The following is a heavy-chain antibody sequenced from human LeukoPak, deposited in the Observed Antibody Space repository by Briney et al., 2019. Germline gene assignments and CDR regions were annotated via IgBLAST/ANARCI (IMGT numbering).Heavy chain of an antibody. CDR3: ARGLMTTADY. J-gene: IGHJ4*02. Sequence: GGSLRLSCAASGFTFSSCAMHWVRQAPGKGLEWVAIISYDGSNQYYADSVKGRFTISRDNSKNTLYLQMNSLRAEDTAVYYCARGLMTTADYWGQGTLVTVSS. CDR1: GFTFSSCA. V-gene: IGHV3-30-3*01. CDR2: ISYDGSNQ. D-gene: IGHD4-17*01.